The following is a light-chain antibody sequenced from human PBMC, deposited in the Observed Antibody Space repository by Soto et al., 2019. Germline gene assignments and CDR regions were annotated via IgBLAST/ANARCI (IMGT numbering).Light chain of an antibody. V-gene: IGKV3-11*01. CDR2: DAS. Sequence: EIVLTQSPATLSLSPGERATLSCRASQSVSSSLAWYQQKPGQAPRLLIYDASNRATGIPARFSGSGSGTDFTLTISSLEPEDFAVYYCQQRSNWPPAFGGGTKVEIK. CDR1: QSVSSS. J-gene: IGKJ4*01. CDR3: QQRSNWPPA.